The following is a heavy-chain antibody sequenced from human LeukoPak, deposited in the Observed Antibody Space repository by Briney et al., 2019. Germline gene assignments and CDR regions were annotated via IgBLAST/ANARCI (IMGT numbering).Heavy chain of an antibody. J-gene: IGHJ4*02. CDR1: GFTFSRYA. CDR2: ITNSSRYT. V-gene: IGHV3-21*01. CDR3: ARSYEGSGFSD. D-gene: IGHD3-3*01. Sequence: GGSLRLSCSVSGFTFSRYAMHWVRQAPGKGLEWVSSITNSSRYTYYADSVKGRFTISRDNAKNSLYLQMNSLRAEDTAVYYCARSYEGSGFSDWGQGTLVTVSS.